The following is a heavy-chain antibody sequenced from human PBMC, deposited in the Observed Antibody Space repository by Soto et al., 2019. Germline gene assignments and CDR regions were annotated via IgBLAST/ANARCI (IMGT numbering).Heavy chain of an antibody. Sequence: SETLSLTCTVSGGSISSYYWSWIRQPPGKGLEWIGYIYYSGSTNYNPSLKSRVTISVDTSKNQFSLKLSSVPAADTAVYYCAIGGPYSRSHFDYWGQGTLGTVSA. J-gene: IGHJ4*02. CDR3: AIGGPYSRSHFDY. CDR2: IYYSGST. D-gene: IGHD6-13*01. CDR1: GGSISSYY. V-gene: IGHV4-59*01.